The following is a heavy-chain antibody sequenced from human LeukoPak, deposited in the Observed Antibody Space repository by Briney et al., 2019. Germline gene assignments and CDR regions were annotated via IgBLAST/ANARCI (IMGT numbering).Heavy chain of an antibody. CDR1: GFTFSHAW. CDR2: VKTKTDGGTT. D-gene: IGHD3-22*01. J-gene: IGHJ4*02. Sequence: GGSLRLSCAASGFTFSHAWMSWVRQAPGKGLEWVGRVKTKTDGGTTDYSTPVKGRFTISRDDSNNTLYLQMNSLKTEDTAVYYCTTFLGYLYDIGAYHKVDFWGQGTLVTVSS. V-gene: IGHV3-15*01. CDR3: TTFLGYLYDIGAYHKVDF.